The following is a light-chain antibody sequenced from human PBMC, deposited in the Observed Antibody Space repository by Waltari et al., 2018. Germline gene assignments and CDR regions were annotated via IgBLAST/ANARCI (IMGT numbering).Light chain of an antibody. Sequence: SCTTSQRVTKALAWYQQKPGQAPRRLIYGASNRATGIPDRFSGSGSWTDFSITISSLEPEVVAVYCCQRYLRLPVTFGQGTKVEVK. CDR1: QRVTKA. CDR2: GAS. J-gene: IGKJ1*01. V-gene: IGKV3D-11*03. CDR3: QRYLRLPVT.